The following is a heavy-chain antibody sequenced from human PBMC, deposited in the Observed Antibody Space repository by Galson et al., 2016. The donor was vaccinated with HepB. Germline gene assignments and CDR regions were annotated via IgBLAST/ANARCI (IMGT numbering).Heavy chain of an antibody. CDR1: GYTLNELS. J-gene: IGHJ6*02. CDR2: SNSEDDEI. CDR3: ATQDGGFDPGDYGLDV. D-gene: IGHD3-9*01. V-gene: IGHV1-24*01. Sequence: SVKVSCKVSGYTLNELSLHWVRQAPGKGLEWMGGSNSEDDEIIYAQKFQGRVTMTEDTSTDTAYMEVSSLRSEETAVYYCATQDGGFDPGDYGLDVWGQGTTVTVSS.